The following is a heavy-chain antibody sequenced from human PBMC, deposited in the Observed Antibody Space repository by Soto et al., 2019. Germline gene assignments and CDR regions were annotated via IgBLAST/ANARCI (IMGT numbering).Heavy chain of an antibody. V-gene: IGHV1-69*12. J-gene: IGHJ5*02. Sequence: QVQLVQSGAEVKKPGSSVKVSCKASGGTFSSYAISWVRQAPGQGLEWMGGIIPIFGTANYAQKFQGRVTXXAXDXXSTAYMELSSLRSEDTAVYYCARSGRIAAAGGFDPWGQGTLVTVSS. CDR2: IIPIFGTA. CDR3: ARSGRIAAAGGFDP. CDR1: GGTFSSYA. D-gene: IGHD6-13*01.